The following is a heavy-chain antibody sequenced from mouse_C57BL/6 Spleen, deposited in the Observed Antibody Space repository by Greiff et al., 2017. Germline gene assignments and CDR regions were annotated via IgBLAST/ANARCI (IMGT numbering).Heavy chain of an antibody. Sequence: QVQLQQPGAELVRPGTSVKLSCKASGYTFTSYWMHWVKQRPGQGLEWIGVIDPSDSYTNYNQKFKGKATLTVDTSSSTAYMQLSSLTSEDPAVYYCARGPSYDCDSDYWGQGTTLTVSS. V-gene: IGHV1-59*01. CDR3: ARGPSYDCDSDY. D-gene: IGHD2-4*01. J-gene: IGHJ2*01. CDR1: GYTFTSYW. CDR2: IDPSDSYT.